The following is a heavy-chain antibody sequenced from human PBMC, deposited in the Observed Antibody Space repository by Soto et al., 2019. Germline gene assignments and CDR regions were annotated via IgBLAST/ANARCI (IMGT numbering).Heavy chain of an antibody. J-gene: IGHJ4*02. CDR2: IRSKANSYAT. V-gene: IGHV3-73*02. CDR3: TSPGHGSEDY. Sequence: EVQLVESGGGLVQPGGSLKLSCAASGFTFSGSAMHWVRQASGKGLEWVGRIRSKANSYATAYAASVKGRFTISRDDSKNRAYLQMNSLKTEDTAVYYCTSPGHGSEDYWGQGTLVTVSS. CDR1: GFTFSGSA. D-gene: IGHD3-10*01.